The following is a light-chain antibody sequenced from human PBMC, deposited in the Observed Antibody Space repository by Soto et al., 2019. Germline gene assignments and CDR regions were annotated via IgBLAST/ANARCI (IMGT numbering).Light chain of an antibody. CDR1: SSDVGGFNY. Sequence: QSALTQPASVSGSPGQSITISCTRTSSDVGGFNYVSWYQQHPGKAPKLMIYDVSNRPSGVPNRFSGSKSGNTASLTISGLQAGDEADYYCTSYTSGSTLVLFGGGTKLTVL. V-gene: IGLV2-14*01. CDR3: TSYTSGSTLVL. CDR2: DVS. J-gene: IGLJ2*01.